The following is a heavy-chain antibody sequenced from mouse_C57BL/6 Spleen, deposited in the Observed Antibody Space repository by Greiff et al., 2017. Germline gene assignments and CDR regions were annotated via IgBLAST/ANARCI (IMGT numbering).Heavy chain of an antibody. CDR2: IDPETGGT. V-gene: IGHV1-15*01. CDR1: GYTFTDYE. CDR3: TRIYYGNFYWYFDV. J-gene: IGHJ1*03. D-gene: IGHD2-1*01. Sequence: VQLQQSGAELVRPGASVTLSCKASGYTFTDYEMHWVKQTPVHGLEWIGAIDPETGGTAYNQKFKGKAILTADKSSSTAYMELRSLTSEDSAVYYCTRIYYGNFYWYFDVWGTGTTVTVSS.